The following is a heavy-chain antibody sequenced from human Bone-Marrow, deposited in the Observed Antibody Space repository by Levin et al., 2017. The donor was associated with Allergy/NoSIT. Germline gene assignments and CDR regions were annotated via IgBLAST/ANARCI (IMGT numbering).Heavy chain of an antibody. Sequence: PGASVKVSCTASGDTFSSNSISWVRQAPGQGLEWMGGLIPMFGTPNYAQKFQDRLTITADTSMTTGFMELSSLRLEDTAVYYCARDLGYLGPINWFDSWGQGTVVIVSS. V-gene: IGHV1-69*06. J-gene: IGHJ5*01. CDR3: ARDLGYLGPINWFDS. CDR2: LIPMFGTP. CDR1: GDTFSSNS. D-gene: IGHD2-2*03.